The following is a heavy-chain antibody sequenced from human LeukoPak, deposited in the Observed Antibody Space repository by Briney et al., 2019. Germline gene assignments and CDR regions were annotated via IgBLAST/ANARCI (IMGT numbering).Heavy chain of an antibody. CDR2: IIPILGIA. Sequence: SVKVSCKASGGTFSSYAISWVRQAPGQGLEWMGRIIPILGIANYAQKSQGRVTITADKSTSTASMELSSLRSEDTAVYYCARRPSIVSTGDYYYGMDVWGQGTTVTVSS. J-gene: IGHJ6*02. CDR1: GGTFSSYA. D-gene: IGHD2/OR15-2a*01. CDR3: ARRPSIVSTGDYYYGMDV. V-gene: IGHV1-69*04.